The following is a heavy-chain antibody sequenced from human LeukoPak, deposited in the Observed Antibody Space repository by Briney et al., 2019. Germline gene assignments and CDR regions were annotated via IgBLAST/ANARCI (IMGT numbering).Heavy chain of an antibody. J-gene: IGHJ4*02. CDR2: LSGSGADT. D-gene: IGHD2-2*01. CDR3: AKDPYGTRYFDY. CDR1: GFTFRKHA. V-gene: IGHV3-23*01. Sequence: GGSLRLSCAASGFTFRKHAMSWVRQAPGKGLEWVSSLSGSGADTYYADSVKGRFTISRDNAKNTAYLQMNSLRAEDTAVYYCAKDPYGTRYFDYWGQGTLVTAS.